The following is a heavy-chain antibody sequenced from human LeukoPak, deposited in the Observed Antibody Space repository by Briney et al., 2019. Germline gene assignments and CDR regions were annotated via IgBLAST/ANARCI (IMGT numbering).Heavy chain of an antibody. Sequence: GGSLRLSCAASGFTFSSYWMSWVRQAPGKGLEWVANIKQDGSEKYHVDSVKGRFTISRDNAKNSLYLQMNSLRAEDTAVYYCARDQIAPGIAAAGPDYWGQGTLVTVSS. CDR2: IKQDGSEK. D-gene: IGHD6-13*01. CDR1: GFTFSSYW. CDR3: ARDQIAPGIAAAGPDY. V-gene: IGHV3-7*01. J-gene: IGHJ4*02.